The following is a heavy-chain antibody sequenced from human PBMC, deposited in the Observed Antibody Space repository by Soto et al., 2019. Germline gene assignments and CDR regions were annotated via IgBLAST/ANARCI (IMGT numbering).Heavy chain of an antibody. CDR1: GFTFSSYA. CDR3: AKDGGKGSSSSYWGHFDY. J-gene: IGHJ4*02. CDR2: ISGSGGST. V-gene: IGHV3-23*01. D-gene: IGHD6-6*01. Sequence: EVQLLESGGGLVQPGGSLRLSCAASGFTFSSYAMSWVRQAPGKGLEWVSAISGSGGSTYYADSVKGRFTISRDNSKNTLYLQMNSLRAEDTAVYYCAKDGGKGSSSSYWGHFDYWGQGTLVTVSS.